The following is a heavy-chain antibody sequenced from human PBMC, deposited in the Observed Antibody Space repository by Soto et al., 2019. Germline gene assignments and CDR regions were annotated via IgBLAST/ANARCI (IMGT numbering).Heavy chain of an antibody. CDR2: ISGSGGST. D-gene: IGHD6-19*01. J-gene: IGHJ3*02. CDR1: GFTFSSYA. CDR3: ARDQNSSGWYYAFDI. Sequence: GGSLRLSCAASGFTFSSYAMSWVRQAPGKGLEWVSAISGSGGSTYYADSVKGRFTISRDNAKNSLYLQMNSLRAEDTALYHCARDQNSSGWYYAFDIWGQGTMVTVSS. V-gene: IGHV3-23*01.